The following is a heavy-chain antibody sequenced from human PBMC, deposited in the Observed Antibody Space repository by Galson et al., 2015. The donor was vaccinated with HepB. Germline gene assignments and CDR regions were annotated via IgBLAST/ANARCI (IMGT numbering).Heavy chain of an antibody. D-gene: IGHD3-22*01. V-gene: IGHV3-23*01. CDR3: AKVGTMIVVVITEVVYFDY. CDR2: ISGSGGST. Sequence: SLRLSCAASGFTFSSYAMSWVRQAPGKGLEWVSAISGSGGSTYYADSVKGRFTISRDNSKNTLYLQMNSLRAEDTAVYYCAKVGTMIVVVITEVVYFDYWGQGTLVTVSS. CDR1: GFTFSSYA. J-gene: IGHJ4*02.